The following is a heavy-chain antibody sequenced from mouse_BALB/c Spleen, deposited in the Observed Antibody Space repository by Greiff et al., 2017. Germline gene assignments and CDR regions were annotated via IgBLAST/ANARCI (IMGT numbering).Heavy chain of an antibody. D-gene: IGHD1-2*01. CDR3: AKHRDHYYGLFAY. CDR1: GFSLTDYG. Sequence: VKLVESGPGLVAPSQSLSITCTVSGFSLTDYGVSWIRQPPGKGLEWLGVIWGGGSTYYNSALKSRLSISKDNSKSQVFLKMNSLQTDDTAMYYCAKHRDHYYGLFAYWGQGTLVTVSA. V-gene: IGHV2-6-5*01. CDR2: IWGGGST. J-gene: IGHJ3*01.